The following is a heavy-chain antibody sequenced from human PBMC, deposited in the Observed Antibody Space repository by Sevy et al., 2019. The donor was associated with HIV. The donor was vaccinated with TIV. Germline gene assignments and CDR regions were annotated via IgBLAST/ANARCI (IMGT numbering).Heavy chain of an antibody. V-gene: IGHV1-3*01. Sequence: ASVKVSCKASGYTFTNYVMHWVRQAPGQRLEWMGWINAGNGNTKYSQKFQDRVTITTDTPATTAYLELSRLRSEDTAVYYCGRGEMSTEIHVWPYFDQWGQGTLVTVSS. CDR1: GYTFTNYV. CDR3: GRGEMSTEIHVWPYFDQ. CDR2: INAGNGNT. D-gene: IGHD5-18*01. J-gene: IGHJ4*02.